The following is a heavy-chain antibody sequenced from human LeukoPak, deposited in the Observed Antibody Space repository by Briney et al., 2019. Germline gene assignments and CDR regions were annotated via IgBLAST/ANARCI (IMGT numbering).Heavy chain of an antibody. CDR2: IYYSGST. CDR1: GGSISSYY. J-gene: IGHJ5*02. V-gene: IGHV4-59*01. CDR3: ARRSFYYDSSGYYHNWFDP. Sequence: SGTLSLTCTVSGGSISSYYWSWIRQPPGKGLEWIGYIYYSGSTNYNPSLKSRVTISVDTSKNQFSLKLSSVTAADTAVYYCARRSFYYDSSGYYHNWFDPWGQGTLVTVSS. D-gene: IGHD3-22*01.